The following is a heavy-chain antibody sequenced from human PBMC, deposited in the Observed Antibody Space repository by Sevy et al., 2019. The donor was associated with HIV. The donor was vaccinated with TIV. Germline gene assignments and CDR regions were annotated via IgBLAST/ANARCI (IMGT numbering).Heavy chain of an antibody. D-gene: IGHD3-22*01. CDR1: GFTFTSYA. Sequence: GGSLRLSCKPSGFTFTSYAMKWVRQAPGKGLEWISTIYGSGGVTYYADSVKGRFTISRDKSKNTLYLQMNSLRTEDTALYYCAGGRYDSSGSFDALDIWGQGTMLTVSS. CDR2: IYGSGGVT. CDR3: AGGRYDSSGSFDALDI. J-gene: IGHJ3*02. V-gene: IGHV3-23*01.